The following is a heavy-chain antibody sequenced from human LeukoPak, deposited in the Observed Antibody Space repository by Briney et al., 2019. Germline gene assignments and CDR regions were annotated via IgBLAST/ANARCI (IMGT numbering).Heavy chain of an antibody. CDR2: INQDGSEK. V-gene: IGHV3-7*01. J-gene: IGHJ4*02. Sequence: PGGSLRLSCATSEFTFSSYWMTWVRQAPGKGLGWVANINQDGSEKYYVDSVKGRSTISRDNAKNSLYLQMNSLRAEDTAVYYCASGDGMLDYWGQGTLVTVSS. CDR3: ASGDGMLDY. CDR1: EFTFSSYW. D-gene: IGHD2-8*01.